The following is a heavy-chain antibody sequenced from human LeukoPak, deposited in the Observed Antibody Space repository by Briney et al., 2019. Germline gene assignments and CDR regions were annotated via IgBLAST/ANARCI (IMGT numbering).Heavy chain of an antibody. J-gene: IGHJ5*02. D-gene: IGHD6-13*01. CDR3: ARAGYSSSWFDP. CDR1: GYTFSDYD. CDR2: ISAYNGNT. Sequence: ASVKVSCKASGYTFSDYDISWVRQAPGQGLEWMGWISAYNGNTNYAQKLQGRVTMTTDTSTSTAYMELRSLRSDDTAVYYCARAGYSSSWFDPWGQGTLVTVSS. V-gene: IGHV1-18*01.